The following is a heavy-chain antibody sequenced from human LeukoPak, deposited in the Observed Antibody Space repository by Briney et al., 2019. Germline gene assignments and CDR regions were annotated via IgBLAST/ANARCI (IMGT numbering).Heavy chain of an antibody. V-gene: IGHV7-4-1*02. D-gene: IGHD3-3*01. Sequence: EASVNVSCTASGYTFTSYAMNWVRQAPGQGLEWMGWINTNTGNPTHAQGFTGRFVFSLDTSVSTAYLQISSLKAEDTAVYYCARAEWFLEWFPNWFDPWGQGTLVTVSS. CDR1: GYTFTSYA. J-gene: IGHJ5*02. CDR3: ARAEWFLEWFPNWFDP. CDR2: INTNTGNP.